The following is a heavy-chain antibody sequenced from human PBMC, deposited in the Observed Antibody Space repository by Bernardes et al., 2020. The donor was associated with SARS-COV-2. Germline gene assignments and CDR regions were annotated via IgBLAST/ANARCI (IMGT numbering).Heavy chain of an antibody. CDR2: INGVSSYR. J-gene: IGHJ4*02. CDR3: ARGGRQLWSVLDY. Sequence: GGSLRLSCAASGFTFSDYYMSWIRQAPGKGLEWVSYINGVSSYRNYPDSVKGRFTSSRDNAKKSLYLQRDNLRADDTGVYYCARGGRQLWSVLDYCGQGTLVAVSS. CDR1: GFTFSDYY. V-gene: IGHV3-11*05. D-gene: IGHD5-18*01.